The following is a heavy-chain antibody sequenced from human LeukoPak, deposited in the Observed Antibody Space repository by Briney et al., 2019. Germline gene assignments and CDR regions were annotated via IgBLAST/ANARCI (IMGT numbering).Heavy chain of an antibody. V-gene: IGHV3-15*01. CDR2: MKSKTDGGTT. D-gene: IGHD7-27*01. Sequence: GGSLRLSCAASGFTFSNAWMSWVRQAPGKGLEWVSRMKSKTDGGTTHYAAPVKGRFTISRDDSKDTLYLQMNSLKTEDTAVYYCSTDILETNWGGYWGQGTLVTVSS. CDR3: STDILETNWGGY. J-gene: IGHJ4*02. CDR1: GFTFSNAW.